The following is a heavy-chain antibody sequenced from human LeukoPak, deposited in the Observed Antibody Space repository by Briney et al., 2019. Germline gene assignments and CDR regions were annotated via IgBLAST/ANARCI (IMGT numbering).Heavy chain of an antibody. Sequence: SVKVSCKASGGTFSSYAISWVRQAPGQGLEWMVGIIPIFGTANYAQKFQGRVTITADESTSTAYMELSSLRSEDTAVYYCARGSDPMLAPFYYYYMDVWGKGTTVTVSS. V-gene: IGHV1-69*13. CDR2: IIPIFGTA. CDR3: ARGSDPMLAPFYYYYMDV. D-gene: IGHD3-16*01. J-gene: IGHJ6*03. CDR1: GGTFSSYA.